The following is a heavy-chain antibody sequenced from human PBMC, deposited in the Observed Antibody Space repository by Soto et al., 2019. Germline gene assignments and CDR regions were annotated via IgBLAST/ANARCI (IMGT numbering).Heavy chain of an antibody. CDR2: INPNSGNI. J-gene: IGHJ4*02. CDR1: GNTFTSYD. D-gene: IGHD3-10*01. V-gene: IGHV1-8*01. CDR3: ARGRASGSYYLLDY. Sequence: ASVKVSCKASGNTFTSYDINWVRQATGHGLEWMGWINPNSGNIGYAQKFQGRVTMTRDTAIRTAYMEVSRLGSDDTAVYYCARGRASGSYYLLDYRGQGTLITVSS.